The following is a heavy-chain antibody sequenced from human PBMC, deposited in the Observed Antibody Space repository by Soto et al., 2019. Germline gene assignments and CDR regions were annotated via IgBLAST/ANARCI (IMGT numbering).Heavy chain of an antibody. V-gene: IGHV3-23*01. Sequence: GGSLRLSCAASGFTFSSYAMSWVRQAPGKGLEWVSAISGSGDDTYYADSVKGRFTISRDNSRNTVYVQMNSLRAEDTALYYCAKADASGYHSLLFDYWGQGTLVTVSS. J-gene: IGHJ4*02. D-gene: IGHD3-22*01. CDR1: GFTFSSYA. CDR3: AKADASGYHSLLFDY. CDR2: ISGSGDDT.